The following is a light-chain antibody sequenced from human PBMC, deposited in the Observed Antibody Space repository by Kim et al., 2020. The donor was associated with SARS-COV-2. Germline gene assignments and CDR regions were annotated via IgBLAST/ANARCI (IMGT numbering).Light chain of an antibody. J-gene: IGKJ2*01. V-gene: IGKV4-1*01. Sequence: DIVMTQSPDSLAVSLGERATINCKSSQSVLYSSNNKSYLAWYQQKPGQPPKLLIYWASTRESGVPDRFSGSGSGTDLTLTISSLQAEDVAVYYCQQYYSTPYTFGQGTKLEI. CDR2: WAS. CDR3: QQYYSTPYT. CDR1: QSVLYSSNNKSY.